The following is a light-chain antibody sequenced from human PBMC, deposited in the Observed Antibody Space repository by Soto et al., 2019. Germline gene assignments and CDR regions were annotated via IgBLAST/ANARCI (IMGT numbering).Light chain of an antibody. CDR2: DVS. V-gene: IGLV2-14*01. J-gene: IGLJ2*01. CDR3: NSYTSSSTLL. CDR1: SSDVVGYNY. Sequence: QSALTQPASVSGSPGQSITISCTGTSSDVVGYNYVSWYQQHPGKAPKLMIYDVSNRPSGVSNRFSGSKSGNTASLTISGLQAEDEADYYCNSYTSSSTLLFGGGTKLTVL.